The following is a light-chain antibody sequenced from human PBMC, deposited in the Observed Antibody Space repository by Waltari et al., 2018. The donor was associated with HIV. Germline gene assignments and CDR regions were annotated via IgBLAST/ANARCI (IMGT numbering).Light chain of an antibody. CDR1: SSNIGAGYQ. J-gene: IGLJ1*01. CDR2: GNS. CDR3: QSYDSSLSGYV. V-gene: IGLV1-40*01. Sequence: QSVLTQPPSVSGAPGQRVTISCTGSSSNIGAGYQVNWYQQLPGTAPKLLIYGNSNRPSGVPDRFPGSKSGTSASLSITGRQAEDEADYHCQSYDSSLSGYVFGTGTKVTVL.